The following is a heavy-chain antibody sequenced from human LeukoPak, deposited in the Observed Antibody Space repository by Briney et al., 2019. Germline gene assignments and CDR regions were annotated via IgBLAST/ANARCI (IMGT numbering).Heavy chain of an antibody. J-gene: IGHJ5*02. D-gene: IGHD6-25*01. CDR2: INPSVGVT. CDR3: ARPSSPVAGQRLRGDFGP. CDR1: GYTFTNYY. V-gene: IGHV1-46*01. Sequence: ASVKVSCKTSGYTFTNYYLHWVRQTPGQGLEWMGMINPSVGVTTYAPKFQGRVSMTRDTSTITVYMELKSLISEDTAVYYCARPSSPVAGQRLRGDFGPWGQGTLVTVSS.